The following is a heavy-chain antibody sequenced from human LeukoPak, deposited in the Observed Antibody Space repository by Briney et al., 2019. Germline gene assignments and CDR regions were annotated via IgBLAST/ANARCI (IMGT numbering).Heavy chain of an antibody. D-gene: IGHD6-13*01. CDR1: GFTFSSYA. J-gene: IGHJ5*02. V-gene: IGHV3-23*01. CDR2: ISGSGGST. CDR3: AKFPPRIAAARSGWFDP. Sequence: GGSLRLSCAASGFTFSSYAMSWVRQAPGKGLEWVSAISGSGGSTYYADSVKGRFTISRDNSKNTLYLQMNSLRAEDTAVYYCAKFPPRIAAARSGWFDPWGQGTLVTVSS.